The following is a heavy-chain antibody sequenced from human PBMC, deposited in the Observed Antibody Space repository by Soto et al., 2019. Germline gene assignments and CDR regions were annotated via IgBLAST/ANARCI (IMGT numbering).Heavy chain of an antibody. D-gene: IGHD3-10*01. Sequence: QVQLQESGPGLVKPSQTLSLTCTVSGGSISSGGYYWSWIRQHPGKGLEWIGYIYYSGSTYYNPSLKGRVXXXVXXSKNQFSLKLSSVTAAATAVYYCARGVTMVRGVIHTPYFDYWGQGTLVTVSS. J-gene: IGHJ4*02. CDR3: ARGVTMVRGVIHTPYFDY. CDR1: GGSISSGGYY. CDR2: IYYSGST. V-gene: IGHV4-31*03.